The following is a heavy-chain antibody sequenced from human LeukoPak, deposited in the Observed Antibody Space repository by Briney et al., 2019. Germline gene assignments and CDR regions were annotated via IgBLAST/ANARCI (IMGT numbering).Heavy chain of an antibody. D-gene: IGHD2/OR15-2a*01. CDR1: GGSFIGTPHY. V-gene: IGHV4-39*01. CDR3: ARNITSGYFDY. CDR2: VYYSGST. Sequence: SETLSLTCSVSGGSFIGTPHYWAWIRQPPRKGLEWIGSVYYSGSTTYSPSLKSRVTISVERSQNQFSLRLTSVTGADTAVYYCARNITSGYFDYWGPGTPVTVSS. J-gene: IGHJ4*02.